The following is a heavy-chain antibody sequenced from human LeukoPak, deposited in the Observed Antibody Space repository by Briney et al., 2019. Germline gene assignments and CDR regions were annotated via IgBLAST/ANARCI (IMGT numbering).Heavy chain of an antibody. V-gene: IGHV4-59*01. Sequence: SETLSLTCAVSGGSISSYYWSWIRQPPGKGLEWIGSIYYSGSTNYNPSLKSRVTISVDTSKTQFSLKLSYVTAADTAVYYCAGQGYWGQGTLVTVSS. CDR3: AGQGY. J-gene: IGHJ4*02. CDR2: IYYSGST. CDR1: GGSISSYY.